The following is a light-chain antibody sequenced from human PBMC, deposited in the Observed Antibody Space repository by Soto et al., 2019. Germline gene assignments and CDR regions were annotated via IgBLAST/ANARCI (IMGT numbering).Light chain of an antibody. CDR2: DAS. CDR1: QSVSSN. V-gene: IGKV3-15*01. J-gene: IGKJ1*01. Sequence: ELVMKQSPGSLTETTGERATLACRASQSVSSNLAWYQQKPGQAPRLLIYDASTRATGIPARFSGSGSGTEFSLTISSLQSEDFAVYYCQHYNSWPTLGQGTKVDIK. CDR3: QHYNSWPT.